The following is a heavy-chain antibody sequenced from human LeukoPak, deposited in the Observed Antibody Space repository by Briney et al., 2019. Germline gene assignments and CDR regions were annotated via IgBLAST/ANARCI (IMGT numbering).Heavy chain of an antibody. Sequence: GGSLRLPCAASGFTFSYYGLSWVRQAPGKGLEWVSGFGHNGDITYSDSVKGRFTISRDNSMNTLYLQVNSLRTDDTAVYYCAKGSAYCTSANCRGAFDLWGQGTMVTVSS. J-gene: IGHJ3*01. V-gene: IGHV3-23*01. D-gene: IGHD2-2*01. CDR2: FGHNGDIT. CDR1: GFTFSYYG. CDR3: AKGSAYCTSANCRGAFDL.